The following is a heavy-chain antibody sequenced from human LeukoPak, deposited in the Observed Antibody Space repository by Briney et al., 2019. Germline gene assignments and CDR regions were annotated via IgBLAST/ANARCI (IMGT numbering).Heavy chain of an antibody. CDR2: TYYRSKWYN. Sequence: SQTLSLTCAISGDSVSSNSAAWNWIRPSPSRSLEWLGRTYYRSKWYNDYAVSVKSRITINPDTSKNQFSLQLDSVTPEDTAVYYCCHSLSGRTGAFDIWGRGTVVTVSS. CDR3: CHSLSGRTGAFDI. J-gene: IGHJ3*02. D-gene: IGHD2-21*01. CDR1: GDSVSSNSAA. V-gene: IGHV6-1*01.